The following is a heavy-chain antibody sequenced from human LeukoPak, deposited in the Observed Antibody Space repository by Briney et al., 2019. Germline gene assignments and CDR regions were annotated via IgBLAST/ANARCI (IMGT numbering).Heavy chain of an antibody. CDR3: ARSGSYYGSGGFDYYYGMDV. V-gene: IGHV5-51*01. CDR1: GYSFTSYW. J-gene: IGHJ6*02. D-gene: IGHD3-10*01. Sequence: GESLKISCKGSGYSFTSYWIGWVRQMPGKGPEWMGIIYPGDSDTRYSPSFQGQVTISADKSISTAYLQWGSLKASDTAMYFCARSGSYYGSGGFDYYYGMDVWGQGTTVTVSS. CDR2: IYPGDSDT.